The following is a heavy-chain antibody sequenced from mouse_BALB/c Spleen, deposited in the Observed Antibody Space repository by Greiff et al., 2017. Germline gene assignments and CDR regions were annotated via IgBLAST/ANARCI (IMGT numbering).Heavy chain of an antibody. Sequence: EVKLVESGGGLVKPGGSLKLSCAASGFTFSDYYMYWVRQTPEKRLEWVATISDGGSYTYYPDSVKGRFTISRDNAKNNLYLQMSSLKSEDTAMYYCARDTFAYWGQGTLVTVSA. J-gene: IGHJ3*01. CDR1: GFTFSDYY. CDR3: ARDTFAY. V-gene: IGHV5-4*02. CDR2: ISDGGSYT.